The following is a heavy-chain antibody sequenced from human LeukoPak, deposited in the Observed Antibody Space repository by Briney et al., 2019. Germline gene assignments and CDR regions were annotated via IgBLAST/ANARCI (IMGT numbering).Heavy chain of an antibody. V-gene: IGHV3-23*01. Sequence: GGSLRLSCAASGFTFSSYAMSWVRQAPGEGLEWISGITGITYSSYYADSVRGRFTIFRDNSKNTLYLQMNSLRADDTAVYYCAKDQLNRFCSGGSCSITHDYWGQGTLVTVSS. CDR1: GFTFSSYA. CDR2: ITGITYSS. D-gene: IGHD2-15*01. CDR3: AKDQLNRFCSGGSCSITHDY. J-gene: IGHJ4*02.